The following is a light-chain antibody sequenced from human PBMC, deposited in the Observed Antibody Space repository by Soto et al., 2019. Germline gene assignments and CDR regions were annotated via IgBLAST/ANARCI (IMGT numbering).Light chain of an antibody. CDR1: QSVSSSY. J-gene: IGKJ3*01. V-gene: IGKV3-20*01. CDR2: GAS. CDR3: QQYGSSLFT. Sequence: EIVLTQSPGTLSLSPGERATLSCRASQSVSSSYLAWYQQKPGQAPRLLIYGASSRATGIPDRFSGSGSWTEFTLTISRLEPEDFAVYYCQQYGSSLFTFGPGTKVDIK.